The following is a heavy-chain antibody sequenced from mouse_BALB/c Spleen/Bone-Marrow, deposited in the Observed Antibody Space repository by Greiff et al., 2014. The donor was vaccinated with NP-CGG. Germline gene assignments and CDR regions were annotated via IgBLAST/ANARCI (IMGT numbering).Heavy chain of an antibody. V-gene: IGHV1S81*02. CDR1: GYTFTRYW. J-gene: IGHJ2*01. D-gene: IGHD1-2*01. CDR2: INPSNGRT. CDR3: AREAYYGPDY. Sequence: VQLQQSGAELVKPGASVKLSCKASGYTFTRYWMEWVKQRPGQGLEWIGEINPSNGRTNYNEKFKSKATLTVDKSSSTAYMHLSSLTSEDSAVYYCAREAYYGPDYWGQGTTLTVSS.